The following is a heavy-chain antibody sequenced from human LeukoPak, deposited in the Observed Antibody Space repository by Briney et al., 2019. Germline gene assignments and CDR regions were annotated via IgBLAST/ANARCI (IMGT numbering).Heavy chain of an antibody. V-gene: IGHV4-59*08. CDR2: IYYSGST. CDR3: ARRVGGSSALDY. CDR1: GGSISRYY. J-gene: IGHJ4*02. Sequence: PSETLSLTCTVSGGSISRYYWSWIRQPPGKGLEWIGNIYYSGSTNYNPSLKSRVTISVDTSKSQFSLKLSSVTAADTAVYYCARRVGGSSALDYWGQGTLFTVSS. D-gene: IGHD6-6*01.